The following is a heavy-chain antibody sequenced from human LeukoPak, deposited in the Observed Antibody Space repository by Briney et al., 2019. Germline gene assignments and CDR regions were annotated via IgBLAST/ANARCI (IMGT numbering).Heavy chain of an antibody. CDR3: ARVRTGGYSYGYHPNWFDP. CDR1: GGSFSGCY. J-gene: IGHJ5*02. Sequence: TQSLTCAVYGGSFSGCYWSWIRQPPGNGLEWTGEINHSGNTNYNPSLKSRVTISVDTSKNQFSLKLSSVTAADTAVYYCARVRTGGYSYGYHPNWFDPWGQGTLVTVSS. V-gene: IGHV4-34*01. D-gene: IGHD5-18*01. CDR2: INHSGNT.